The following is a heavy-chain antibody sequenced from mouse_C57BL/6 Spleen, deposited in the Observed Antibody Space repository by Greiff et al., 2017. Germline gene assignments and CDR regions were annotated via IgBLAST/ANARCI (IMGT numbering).Heavy chain of an antibody. CDR1: GFTFSDYG. D-gene: IGHD1-1*01. CDR2: ISSGSSTI. Sequence: DVLLVESGGGLVKPGGSLKLSCAASGFTFSDYGMHWVRQAPEKGLEWVAYISSGSSTIYYADTVKGRFTISRDKAKNTRFLQMTRLRSEDTAMYYCARWTTVVAKDYWGQGTSVTVSS. V-gene: IGHV5-17*01. CDR3: ARWTTVVAKDY. J-gene: IGHJ4*01.